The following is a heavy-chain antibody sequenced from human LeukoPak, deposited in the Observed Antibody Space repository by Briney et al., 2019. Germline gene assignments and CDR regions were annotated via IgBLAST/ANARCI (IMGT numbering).Heavy chain of an antibody. CDR3: ARDRESSPWELLLDY. V-gene: IGHV4-38-2*02. CDR2: LHHTRST. Sequence: SETLSLTCAVSGYSIRSGYYWAWIRQPPGKGLEWIGSLHHTRSTYYNPPLKSRVTMSVDRSNNKFSLNLNSVTAADTAVYYCARDRESSPWELLLDYWGQGIVVTVSS. CDR1: GYSIRSGYY. D-gene: IGHD1-26*01. J-gene: IGHJ4*02.